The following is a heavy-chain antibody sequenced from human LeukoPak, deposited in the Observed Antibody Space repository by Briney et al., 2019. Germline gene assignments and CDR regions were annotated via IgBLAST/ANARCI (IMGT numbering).Heavy chain of an antibody. J-gene: IGHJ4*02. CDR2: IHYTGGT. V-gene: IGHV4-59*01. D-gene: IGHD2-2*01. CDR1: GGSISTYY. CDR3: ARQDLVVGGPYDY. Sequence: PSETLSLTCAVSGGSISTYYWSWIRQPPGKGLEWIGYIHYTGGTDCSPPLKSRVTISVDTSKNQFSLKLSSVTAADTAVYYCARQDLVVGGPYDYWGQGILVTVSS.